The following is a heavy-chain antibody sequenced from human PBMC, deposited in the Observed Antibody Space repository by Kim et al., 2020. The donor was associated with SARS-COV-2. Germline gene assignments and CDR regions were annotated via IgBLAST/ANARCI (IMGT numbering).Heavy chain of an antibody. CDR2: IIPILGIA. V-gene: IGHV1-69*04. D-gene: IGHD3-10*01. Sequence: SVKVSCKASGGTFSSYAISWVRQAPGQGLEWMGRIIPILGIANYAQKLQGRVTITADKSTSTAYMELSSLRSEDTAVYYCAWGITMVRGAPMGYWGQGTLVTVSS. J-gene: IGHJ4*02. CDR1: GGTFSSYA. CDR3: AWGITMVRGAPMGY.